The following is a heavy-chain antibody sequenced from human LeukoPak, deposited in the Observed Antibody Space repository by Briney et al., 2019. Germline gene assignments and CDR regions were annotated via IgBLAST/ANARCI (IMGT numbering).Heavy chain of an antibody. V-gene: IGHV4-30-2*01. CDR2: IYHSGST. CDR3: ARAAPWFDP. Sequence: SETLSLTCAVSGGSISSGGYSWSWIRQPPGKGLEWIGYIYHSGSTYYNPSLKSRVTISVDRSKNQFSLKLSSVTAADTAVYYCARAAPWFDPWGQGPWSPSPQ. CDR1: GGSISSGGYS. J-gene: IGHJ5*02.